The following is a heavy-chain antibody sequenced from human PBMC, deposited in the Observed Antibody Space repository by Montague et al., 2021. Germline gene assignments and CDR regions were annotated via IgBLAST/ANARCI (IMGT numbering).Heavy chain of an antibody. V-gene: IGHV4-59*08. CDR2: IYYIGST. D-gene: IGHD6-13*01. Sequence: SETLSLTCTVSGGSISAYYWSWIRQPPGKGLEWIGYIYYIGSTNHNPSLKSRVTVLVDTSKNQFSLKLSSVTAADTAVYYCARHGVSSWYRELDGFDIWGQGTMVIVSS. CDR1: GGSISAYY. CDR3: ARHGVSSWYRELDGFDI. J-gene: IGHJ3*02.